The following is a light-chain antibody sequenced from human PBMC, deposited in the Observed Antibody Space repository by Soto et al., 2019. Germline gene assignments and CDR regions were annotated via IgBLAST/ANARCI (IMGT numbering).Light chain of an antibody. CDR3: QQYGSSPLT. V-gene: IGKV3-20*01. J-gene: IGKJ4*01. CDR1: QSLRSD. Sequence: EIVLTQSPVTLSLSPGERATLSCRASQSLRSDLAWYQQQPGQAPRLLIYGASSRATGIPDRFSGSGSGTDFTLTISRLEPEDFAVYYCQQYGSSPLTFGGGTKVDIK. CDR2: GAS.